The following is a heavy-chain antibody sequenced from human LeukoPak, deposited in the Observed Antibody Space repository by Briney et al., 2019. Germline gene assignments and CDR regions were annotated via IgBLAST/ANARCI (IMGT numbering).Heavy chain of an antibody. Sequence: SETLSLTCTVSGYSISNGYCWDWIRQPPGRGLEWIGNIYRSGSTSYNPSLKSRVTISVDTSKNQFSLKVNSVTAADTAVYYCARRHSSGWFYYWGQGTLVTVSS. D-gene: IGHD6-19*01. CDR2: IYRSGST. V-gene: IGHV4-38-2*02. CDR3: ARRHSSGWFYY. CDR1: GYSISNGYC. J-gene: IGHJ4*02.